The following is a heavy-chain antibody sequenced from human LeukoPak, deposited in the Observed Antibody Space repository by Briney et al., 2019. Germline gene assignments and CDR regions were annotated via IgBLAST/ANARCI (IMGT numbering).Heavy chain of an antibody. CDR3: ARDLRDSGYLVDAFDI. CDR2: FHNSGTS. Sequence: SETLSLTCTVSDDSISDYYRGWIRQPPGKGLEWIGYFHNSGTSTYNPSLKSRVTISADTSKNQFSLKLNSLTTADTAVYYCARDLRDSGYLVDAFDIWGQGTMVTVSS. J-gene: IGHJ3*02. V-gene: IGHV4-59*01. D-gene: IGHD5-12*01. CDR1: DDSISDYY.